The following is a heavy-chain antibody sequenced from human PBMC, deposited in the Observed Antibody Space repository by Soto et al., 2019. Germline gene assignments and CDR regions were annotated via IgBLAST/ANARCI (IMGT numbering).Heavy chain of an antibody. CDR3: ASGGGRLTYCSGGSCTFDY. CDR2: IYYSGST. CDR1: GGSISSGGYY. D-gene: IGHD2-15*01. Sequence: QVQLQESGPGLVKPSQTLSITCTVSGGSISSGGYYWSWIRQHPGKGLEWIGYIYYSGSTYYNPSLKSRVTISVDTSKNQFSLKLSSVTAADTAVYYCASGGGRLTYCSGGSCTFDYWGQGTLVTVSS. J-gene: IGHJ4*02. V-gene: IGHV4-31*03.